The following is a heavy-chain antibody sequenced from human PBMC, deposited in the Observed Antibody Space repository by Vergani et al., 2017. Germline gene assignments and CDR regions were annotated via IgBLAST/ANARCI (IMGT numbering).Heavy chain of an antibody. CDR1: GFTFDDYA. J-gene: IGHJ4*02. V-gene: IGHV3-9*01. D-gene: IGHD6-19*01. Sequence: EVQLVESGGGLVQPGRSLRLSCAASGFTFDDYAMHWVRQAPGKGLEWVSGISWNSGSIGYADSVKGRFTISRDNAKNSLYLQMNSLRAEDTALYYCAREISSGWPFDYWGQGTLVTVSS. CDR2: ISWNSGSI. CDR3: AREISSGWPFDY.